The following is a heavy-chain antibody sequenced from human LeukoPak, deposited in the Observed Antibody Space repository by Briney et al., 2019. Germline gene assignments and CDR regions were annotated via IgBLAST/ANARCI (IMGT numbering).Heavy chain of an antibody. J-gene: IGHJ4*02. D-gene: IGHD2-15*01. CDR3: ARQLSYCSGGSCYRGWLDY. V-gene: IGHV5-51*01. CDR1: GYSFTSYW. Sequence: GESLKISCKGSGYSFTSYWIGWVRQMPGKGLEWMGIIYPGDSDTRYSPSFQGQVTISADKSISTAYLQWSSLKASGTAMYYCARQLSYCSGGSCYRGWLDYWGQGTLVTVSS. CDR2: IYPGDSDT.